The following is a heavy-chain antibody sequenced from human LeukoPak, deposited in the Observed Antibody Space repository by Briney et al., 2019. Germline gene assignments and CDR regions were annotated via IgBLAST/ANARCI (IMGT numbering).Heavy chain of an antibody. CDR2: INQDVSRI. CDR3: ARLKDDVTKFDY. J-gene: IGHJ4*02. D-gene: IGHD2-8*01. Sequence: PGGSLRLSCAGSGFSFSRYWIAWVRQAPGQGLEWVASINQDVSRIHYVDSVKGRFTISRDNAKSSLFLQMTSLRVEDTAVYYCARLKDDVTKFDYWGQGTLVTVSS. CDR1: GFSFSRYW. V-gene: IGHV3-7*01.